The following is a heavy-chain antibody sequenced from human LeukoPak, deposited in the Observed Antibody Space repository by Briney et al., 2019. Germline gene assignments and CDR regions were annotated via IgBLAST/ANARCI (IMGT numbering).Heavy chain of an antibody. CDR3: AGAAAGTGDWFDP. Sequence: SETLSLTCTVSGGSISSGSYYWSWIRQPPGKGLEWIGYIYYSGSTNYNPSLKSRVTISVDTSKNQFSLKLSSVTAADTAVYYCAGAAAGTGDWFDPWGQGTLVTVSS. CDR1: GGSISSGSYY. V-gene: IGHV4-61*01. J-gene: IGHJ5*02. D-gene: IGHD6-13*01. CDR2: IYYSGST.